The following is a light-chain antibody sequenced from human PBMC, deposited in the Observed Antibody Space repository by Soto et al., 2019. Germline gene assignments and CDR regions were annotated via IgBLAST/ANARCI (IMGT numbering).Light chain of an antibody. V-gene: IGKV3-20*01. CDR3: QQYGGPPRT. Sequence: EIVLTQSPGTLSLSPGERGTLSCRASQSVSSGYLAWYQQKPGQAPRLLIYDASSRATGIPDRFSGSGSGTDFTLTISRLEPEDFAVYYCQQYGGPPRTLGQGTKVDIK. CDR1: QSVSSGY. J-gene: IGKJ1*01. CDR2: DAS.